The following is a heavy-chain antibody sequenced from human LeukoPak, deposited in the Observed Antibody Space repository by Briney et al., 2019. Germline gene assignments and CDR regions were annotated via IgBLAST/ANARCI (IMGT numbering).Heavy chain of an antibody. Sequence: PGGSLRLSCAASGFTFNNYGMHWVRQAPGKGLEWVAVVSFDGSQKYEADSVKGRFTISRDKSNNTLYLQMDSLRAEDTAVYYCXXXXXXXXXXXXXXXXXXXXGQGTLVTVSS. CDR2: VSFDGSQK. CDR3: XXXXXXXXXXXXXXXXXXX. V-gene: IGHV3-30*03. J-gene: IGHJ4*02. CDR1: GFTFNNYG.